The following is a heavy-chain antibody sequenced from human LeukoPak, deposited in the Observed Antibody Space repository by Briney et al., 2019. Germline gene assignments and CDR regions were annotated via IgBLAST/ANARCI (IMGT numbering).Heavy chain of an antibody. CDR3: ARKDPEYYYDSSGYSDT. CDR1: GGSINSYY. J-gene: IGHJ5*02. V-gene: IGHV4-59*08. D-gene: IGHD3-22*01. CDR2: IYYSGNT. Sequence: SETLSLTCTVSGGSINSYYWSWIRQPPGKGLEWIGYIYYSGNTNYNPSLKSRVTISVDTSKNQFSLKLSSVTAADTAVYYCARKDPEYYYDSSGYSDTWGQGTLVTVSS.